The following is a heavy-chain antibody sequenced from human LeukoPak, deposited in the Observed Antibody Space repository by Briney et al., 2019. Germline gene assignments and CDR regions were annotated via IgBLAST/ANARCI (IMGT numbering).Heavy chain of an antibody. CDR1: GCTFSGHY. J-gene: IGHJ4*02. V-gene: IGHV1-2*02. D-gene: IGHD5/OR15-5a*01. CDR3: ARVVGFGVYRFDY. CDR2: IYPNSGGT. Sequence: ASVKVSCKACGCTFSGHYMHWVRQAPGQGRAGMGWIYPNSGGTNYAQKFRCTVTITRDTSTSTPYMELRRAKDDDTAMYYCARVVGFGVYRFDYWGQGTLVTVSS.